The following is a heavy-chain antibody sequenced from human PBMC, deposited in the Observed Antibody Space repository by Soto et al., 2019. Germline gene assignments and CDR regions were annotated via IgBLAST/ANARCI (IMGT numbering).Heavy chain of an antibody. CDR1: GGSISSYY. CDR2: IYYSGST. J-gene: IGHJ4*02. V-gene: IGHV4-59*08. CDR3: ASGYCSGGSCYSLKFDY. Sequence: SETLSLTCTVSGGSISSYYWSWIRQPPGKGLEWIGYIYYSGSTNYNPSLKSRVTISVDTSKNQFSLKLSSVTAADTAVYYCASGYCSGGSCYSLKFDYWGQGTLVTVSS. D-gene: IGHD2-15*01.